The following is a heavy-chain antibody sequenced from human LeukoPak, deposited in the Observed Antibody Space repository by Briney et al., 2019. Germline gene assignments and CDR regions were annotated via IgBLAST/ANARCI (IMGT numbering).Heavy chain of an antibody. CDR3: ARGVVPAAIGWFDP. CDR1: GGTFSSCA. V-gene: IGHV1-69*01. CDR2: IIPIFGTA. Sequence: SVKVSSKASGGTFSSCAISWVRQAPGQGLEWMGGIIPIFGTANYAQKFQGRVTITADESTSTAYMELSSLRSEDTAVYYCARGVVPAAIGWFDPWGQGTLVTVSS. D-gene: IGHD2-2*01. J-gene: IGHJ5*02.